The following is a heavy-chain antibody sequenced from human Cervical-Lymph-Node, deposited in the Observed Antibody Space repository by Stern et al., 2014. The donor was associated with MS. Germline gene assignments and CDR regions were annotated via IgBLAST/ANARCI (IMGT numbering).Heavy chain of an antibody. Sequence: VQLVQSGGGLVQPGGSLRLSCAASGFTFSSYSMNWVRQAPGKGLEWVSYISSSSSTIYYADSVKGRFTISRDNAKTSLYLQMNSLRDEDTAVYYCARAIAVAGMPITQTDYWGQGTLVTVSS. CDR1: GFTFSSYS. V-gene: IGHV3-48*02. CDR2: ISSSSSTI. CDR3: ARAIAVAGMPITQTDY. J-gene: IGHJ4*02. D-gene: IGHD6-19*01.